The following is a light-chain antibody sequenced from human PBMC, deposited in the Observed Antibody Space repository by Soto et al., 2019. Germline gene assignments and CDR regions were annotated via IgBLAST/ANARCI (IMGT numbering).Light chain of an antibody. J-gene: IGLJ2*01. CDR2: DNN. V-gene: IGLV6-57*04. Sequence: LTQPHSVSESPGKTVTISCTRSSGSIASNSVQWFQQRPGSAPTTMIYDNNQRPSGVPDRFSGSTDGSSNSASLTISGLQTEDEADYYCQSYDSSTVVFGGGTKLTVL. CDR3: QSYDSSTVV. CDR1: SGSIASNS.